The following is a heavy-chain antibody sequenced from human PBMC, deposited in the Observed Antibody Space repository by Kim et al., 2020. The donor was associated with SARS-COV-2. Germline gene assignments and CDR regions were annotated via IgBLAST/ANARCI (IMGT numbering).Heavy chain of an antibody. J-gene: IGHJ5*02. CDR3: ARDGVEVDASGRHHFDP. Sequence: KFQGRVTMTTDTSKSTVYMELSSLRSEDTAVYYCARDGVEVDASGRHHFDPWGQGTLVTVSS. V-gene: IGHV1-46*01. D-gene: IGHD3-10*01.